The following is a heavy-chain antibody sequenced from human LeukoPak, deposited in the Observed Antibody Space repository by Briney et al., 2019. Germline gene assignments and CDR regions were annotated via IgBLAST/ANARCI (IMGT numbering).Heavy chain of an antibody. D-gene: IGHD2-2*01. V-gene: IGHV1-8*01. Sequence: ASVKDSCKASGYTFTSYDINWVRQAPGQGLEWMGWMNPNSGNTGYAQKFQGRVTMTRNTSISTAYMELSSLRSEDTAVYYCARVGCSSTSCYGSAWFDPWGQGTLVTVSS. CDR3: ARVGCSSTSCYGSAWFDP. J-gene: IGHJ5*02. CDR2: MNPNSGNT. CDR1: GYTFTSYD.